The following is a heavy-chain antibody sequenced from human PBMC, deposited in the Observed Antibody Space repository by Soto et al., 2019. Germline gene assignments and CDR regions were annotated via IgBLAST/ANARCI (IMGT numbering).Heavy chain of an antibody. D-gene: IGHD4-4*01. CDR1: GVCVSSYY. CDR2: IYYSGST. J-gene: IGHJ4*02. Sequence: SETLSVNCTVSGVCVSSYYWNWFRQSPGKGLEWIGYIYYSGSTKYKPSLKSRVTISVDTSKNQFSLKVSSATAADTAVYYCARHSNRNYGLSYFDYWGLGALVTVSS. CDR3: ARHSNRNYGLSYFDY. V-gene: IGHV4-59*08.